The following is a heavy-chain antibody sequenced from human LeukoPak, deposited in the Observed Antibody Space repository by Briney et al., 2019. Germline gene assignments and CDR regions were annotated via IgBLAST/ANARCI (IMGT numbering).Heavy chain of an antibody. V-gene: IGHV3-9*01. D-gene: IGHD3-22*01. CDR2: ISWNSGSI. Sequence: AGGSLRLSCAASGFTFDDYAMHWVRQAPGKGLEMVSGISWNSGSIGYADSVKGRFTISRDNAKNSLYLQMNSLRAEDTALYYCAKAGYYDSSGLQSPFDYWGQGTLVTVSS. J-gene: IGHJ4*02. CDR1: GFTFDDYA. CDR3: AKAGYYDSSGLQSPFDY.